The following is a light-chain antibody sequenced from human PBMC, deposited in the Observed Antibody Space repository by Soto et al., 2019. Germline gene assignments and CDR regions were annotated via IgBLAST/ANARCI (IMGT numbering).Light chain of an antibody. CDR2: DAS. Sequence: EIVLTQSPATLSLSPGERATLSCRASQSLNNYLGWYQQKPGQAPRLLISDASNRASGIPARFSGSGSGTDFTLTISSLESEDFAVYFCQQRYAWYTFGQGTKLEIK. J-gene: IGKJ2*01. CDR1: QSLNNY. V-gene: IGKV3-11*01. CDR3: QQRYAWYT.